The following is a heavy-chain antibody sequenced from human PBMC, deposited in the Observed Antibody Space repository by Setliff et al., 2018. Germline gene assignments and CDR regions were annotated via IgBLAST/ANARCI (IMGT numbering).Heavy chain of an antibody. CDR3: ARFRRGVALGWFDP. CDR2: INHSGST. D-gene: IGHD3-10*01. CDR1: GGSFGGYY. V-gene: IGHV4-34*01. Sequence: PSETLSLTCAVYGGSFGGYYWSWTRQPPGKGLEWIGEINHSGSTNYNPSLKSRVTISVDTSKNQFSLKLSSVTAADTAVYYCARFRRGVALGWFDPWGQGTLVTVSS. J-gene: IGHJ5*02.